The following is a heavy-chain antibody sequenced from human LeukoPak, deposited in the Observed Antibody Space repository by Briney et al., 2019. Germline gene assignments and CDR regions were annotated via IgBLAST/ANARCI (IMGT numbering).Heavy chain of an antibody. D-gene: IGHD3-3*01. CDR1: GFTFSSYW. J-gene: IGHJ4*02. V-gene: IGHV3-7*01. CDR2: IKQDGSEK. Sequence: LTGGSLRLSCAASGFTFSSYWMSWVRQAPGKGLEWVANIKQDGSEKYYVDSVKGRFTISRDNAKNSLYLQMNSLRAEDTAVYYCARDYYDFWSGYQIDYWGQGTLVTVSS. CDR3: ARDYYDFWSGYQIDY.